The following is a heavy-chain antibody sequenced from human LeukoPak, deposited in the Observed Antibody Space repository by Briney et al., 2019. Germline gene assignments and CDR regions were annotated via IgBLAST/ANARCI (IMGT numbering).Heavy chain of an antibody. CDR1: GGSISSYY. CDR2: IYTSGST. CDR3: ARGNDILTDSYSTSGIWFDP. D-gene: IGHD3-9*01. J-gene: IGHJ5*02. Sequence: SETLSLTCTVSGGSISSYYWSWIRQPAGKGLEWIGRIYTSGSTNYNPSLKSRVTMSVDTSKNQFSLKLTSVTAADTAVYYCARGNDILTDSYSTSGIWFDPWGQGTLVTVSS. V-gene: IGHV4-4*07.